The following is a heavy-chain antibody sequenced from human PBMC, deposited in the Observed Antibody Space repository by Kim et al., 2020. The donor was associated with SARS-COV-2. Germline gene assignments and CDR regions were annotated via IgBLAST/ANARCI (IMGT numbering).Heavy chain of an antibody. CDR3: ARDSRGRGYYFDY. CDR1: GYTFTSYA. V-gene: IGHV1-3*01. J-gene: IGHJ4*02. Sequence: ASVKVSCKASGYTFTSYAMHWVRQAPGQRLEWMGWINAGNGNTKYSQKFQGRVTITRDTSASTAYMELSSLRSEDTAVYYCARDSRGRGYYFDYWGQGTLVTVSS. CDR2: INAGNGNT. D-gene: IGHD3-10*01.